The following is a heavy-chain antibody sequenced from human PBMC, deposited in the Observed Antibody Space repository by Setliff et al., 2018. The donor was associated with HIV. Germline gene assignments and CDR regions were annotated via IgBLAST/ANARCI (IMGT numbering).Heavy chain of an antibody. CDR3: ARHVDSGTYMDV. D-gene: IGHD5-18*01. Sequence: GGSLRLSCAASGFTFSNAWMNWVRQSPGKGLEWVSYIRSGSGTVYYADSVRGRFTMSRDNAKNSLYLQMNSLRAEDTAVYYCARHVDSGTYMDVWGRGTTVTVSS. J-gene: IGHJ6*03. CDR2: IRSGSGTV. CDR1: GFTFSNAW. V-gene: IGHV3-48*01.